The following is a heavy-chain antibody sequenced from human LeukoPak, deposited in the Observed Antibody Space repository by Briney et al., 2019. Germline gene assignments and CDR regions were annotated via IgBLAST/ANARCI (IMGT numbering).Heavy chain of an antibody. J-gene: IGHJ4*02. CDR2: IYYSGST. Sequence: PSETLSLTCTVSGGSISSYYWSWIRQPPGKGLEWIGYIYYSGSTDYNPSLTSRVTISVDTSKNQFSLKLSSVTAADTAVYYCARLPRPEYYFDYWGQGTLATVSS. CDR1: GGSISSYY. CDR3: ARLPRPEYYFDY. V-gene: IGHV4-59*08.